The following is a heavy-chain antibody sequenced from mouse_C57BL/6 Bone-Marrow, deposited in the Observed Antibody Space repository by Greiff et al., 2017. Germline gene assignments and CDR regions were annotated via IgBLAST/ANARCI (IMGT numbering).Heavy chain of an antibody. J-gene: IGHJ2*01. CDR1: GFSLSAFGMG. CDR2: IWWDDDK. V-gene: IGHV8-8*01. CDR3: ARGTYYYDSSRFDY. Sequence: QVTLKLSGPGILQPSQTLSLTCSFSGFSLSAFGMGVGWIRQPSGKGLEWLAHIWWDDDKYYKPALKSRLTISQDTSKNQVFLKIANVDTADTATYYCARGTYYYDSSRFDYWGQGTTLTVSS. D-gene: IGHD1-1*01.